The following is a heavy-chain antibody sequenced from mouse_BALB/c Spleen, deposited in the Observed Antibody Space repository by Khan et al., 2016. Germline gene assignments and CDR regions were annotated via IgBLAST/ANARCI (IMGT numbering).Heavy chain of an antibody. Sequence: QVQLKQSGAELAKPGASVKMSCKASGYTFTSYWMHWVKQRPGQGLEWIGYINPSTGYTEYNQKFKDKATLTADKSSSTAYMQLSSLTSEDSAVYYCADRYDAMDDWGQGTSVTVSS. CDR1: GYTFTSYW. J-gene: IGHJ4*01. CDR2: INPSTGYT. V-gene: IGHV1-7*01. D-gene: IGHD2-14*01. CDR3: ADRYDAMDD.